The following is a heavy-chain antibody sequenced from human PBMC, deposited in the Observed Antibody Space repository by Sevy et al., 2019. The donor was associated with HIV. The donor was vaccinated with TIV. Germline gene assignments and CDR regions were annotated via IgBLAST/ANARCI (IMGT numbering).Heavy chain of an antibody. V-gene: IGHV3-23*01. D-gene: IGHD3-9*01. J-gene: IGHJ6*02. Sequence: GGSLRLSCAASGFTFVNYAIIWVRQSPGKGLEWISTISNRGTTHYADSVKGRSTISRDNSKNMLYLQMNSLRAEDTAVYYCAKDFTGYNGMDVWGQGTMVTVSS. CDR2: ISNRGTT. CDR1: GFTFVNYA. CDR3: AKDFTGYNGMDV.